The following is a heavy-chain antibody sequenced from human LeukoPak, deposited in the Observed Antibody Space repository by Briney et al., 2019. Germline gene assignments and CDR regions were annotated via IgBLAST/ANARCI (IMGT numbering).Heavy chain of an antibody. Sequence: GGTLRLSCAASGFTFSSYAMSWVRQAPGKGRAWVSAISGSGGSTYYADSVKGRFTISRDNSKNTLYLQMNSLRAEDTAVYYCAKDRRIQLWLGFDYWGQGTLVTVSS. CDR3: AKDRRIQLWLGFDY. D-gene: IGHD5-18*01. CDR1: GFTFSSYA. CDR2: ISGSGGST. J-gene: IGHJ4*02. V-gene: IGHV3-23*01.